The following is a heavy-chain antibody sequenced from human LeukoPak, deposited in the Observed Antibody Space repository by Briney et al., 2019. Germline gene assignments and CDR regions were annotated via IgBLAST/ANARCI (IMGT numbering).Heavy chain of an antibody. CDR3: ARAFAYCGGDCYYNY. CDR1: GYTFTGYY. J-gene: IGHJ4*02. D-gene: IGHD2-21*02. Sequence: ASVKVSCKASGYTFTGYYMHWVRQAPGQGLEWMGWINPNSGDTNYAQKFQGRVTMTRDTSISTAYMELSRLRSDDTAVYYCARAFAYCGGDCYYNYWGQGTLVTVSS. V-gene: IGHV1-2*02. CDR2: INPNSGDT.